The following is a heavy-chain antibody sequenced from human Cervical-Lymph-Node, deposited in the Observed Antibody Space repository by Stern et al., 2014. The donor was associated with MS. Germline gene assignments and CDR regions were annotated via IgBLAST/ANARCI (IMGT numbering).Heavy chain of an antibody. J-gene: IGHJ1*01. CDR1: GHTFTSYG. V-gene: IGHV1-18*01. D-gene: IGHD4-11*01. Sequence: VPLEESGAEVKKPGASVKVSCKASGHTFTSYGITWVRQAPGQGLEWMGWISAYNGNTNYAQKLQGRVTMTTDTATSTAYMELRSLRSDDTAVYYCARALGAVTQLRGYFQHWGQGTLVTVSS. CDR2: ISAYNGNT. CDR3: ARALGAVTQLRGYFQH.